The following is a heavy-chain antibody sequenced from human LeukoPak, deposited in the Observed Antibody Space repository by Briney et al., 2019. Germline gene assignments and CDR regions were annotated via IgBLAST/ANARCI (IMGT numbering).Heavy chain of an antibody. J-gene: IGHJ4*02. CDR2: IKSKTDGGTT. Sequence: GGSLRLSCAASGFTFNNAWMSWVRQAPGKGLEWVGRIKSKTDGGTTDYAAPVKGRFTISRDDSKNTLYLQMNSLKTEDTAVYFCTTVADAGYVDHWGQGTLVTVSS. CDR3: TTVADAGYVDH. CDR1: GFTFNNAW. D-gene: IGHD6-13*01. V-gene: IGHV3-15*01.